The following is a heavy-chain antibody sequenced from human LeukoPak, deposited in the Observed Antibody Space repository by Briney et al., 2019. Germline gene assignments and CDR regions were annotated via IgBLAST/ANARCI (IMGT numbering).Heavy chain of an antibody. V-gene: IGHV3-21*01. CDR1: GFTFSDYW. J-gene: IGHJ4*02. D-gene: IGHD3-22*01. CDR3: ARDMWYYDSSGYYPN. CDR2: ISSSSSYI. Sequence: WGSLRLSCAASGFTFSDYWMTWVRQPPGKGLEWVSSISSSSSYIYYADSVKGRFTISRDNAKNSLYLQMNSLRAEDTAVYYCARDMWYYDSSGYYPNWGQGTLVTVSS.